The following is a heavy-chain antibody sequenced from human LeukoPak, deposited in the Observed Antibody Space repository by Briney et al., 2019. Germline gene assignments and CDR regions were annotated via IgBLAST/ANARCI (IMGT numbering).Heavy chain of an antibody. V-gene: IGHV4-39*01. CDR2: IYYSGST. J-gene: IGHJ3*02. D-gene: IGHD2-2*01. CDR3: ARHLPRVVPAANDAFDI. CDR1: GGSISSSSYY. Sequence: PSETLSLTCTVSGGSISSSSYYWGWIRQPPGKGLEWIGSIYYSGSTYYNPSLKSRVTISVDTSKNQFSLKLSSVTAADTAVYYCARHLPRVVPAANDAFDIWGQGTMVTVSS.